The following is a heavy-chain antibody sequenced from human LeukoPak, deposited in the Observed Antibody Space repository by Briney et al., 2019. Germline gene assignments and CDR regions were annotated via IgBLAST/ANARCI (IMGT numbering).Heavy chain of an antibody. Sequence: GGSLRLSCAVSGFTFSSYWMSWVRQAPGKGLEWVANIKQDGSEKYVDSVKGRFTISRDNAKNSLYLQMNSLRVKDTAVYYCASHQGYRHDYWGQGTLVSVSS. CDR1: GFTFSSYW. V-gene: IGHV3-7*01. J-gene: IGHJ4*02. CDR3: ASHQGYRHDY. D-gene: IGHD2-15*01. CDR2: IKQDGSEK.